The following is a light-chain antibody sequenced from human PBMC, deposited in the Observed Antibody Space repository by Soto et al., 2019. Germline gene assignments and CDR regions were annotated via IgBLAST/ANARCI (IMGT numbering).Light chain of an antibody. CDR3: QQYGSSPSIT. J-gene: IGKJ5*01. V-gene: IGKV3-20*01. CDR1: QSVSSSY. CDR2: GAS. Sequence: IVMTQSPATLSVSPGERATLSCRASQSVSSSYLAWYQQNPGQAPRLLIYGASSRATGIPDRFSGSGSGTDFTLTISRLEPEDFAVYYCQQYGSSPSITFGQGTRMDI.